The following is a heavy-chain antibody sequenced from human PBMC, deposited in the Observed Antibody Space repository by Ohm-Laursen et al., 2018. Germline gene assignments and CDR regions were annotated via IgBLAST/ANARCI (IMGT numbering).Heavy chain of an antibody. J-gene: IGHJ4*02. Sequence: SLRLSCTAPGFTFSSYGMSWVRQAPGKGLEWVALIRYDGSNQYYADSVRGRFTISRDTSKNTLYLQMNSLRAEDTAVYYCAREELESSGWADWGQGTLVTVSS. CDR2: IRYDGSNQ. V-gene: IGHV3-33*01. D-gene: IGHD6-19*01. CDR3: AREELESSGWAD. CDR1: GFTFSSYG.